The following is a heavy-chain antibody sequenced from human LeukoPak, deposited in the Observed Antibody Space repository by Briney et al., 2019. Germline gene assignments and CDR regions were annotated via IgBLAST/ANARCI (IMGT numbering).Heavy chain of an antibody. D-gene: IGHD2-8*02. CDR1: GFTVSSNY. Sequence: GGSLRLSCAASGFTVSSNYMSWVRQAPGKGLEWVSSISSSSSYIYYADSVKGRFTISRDNAKNSLYLQMNSLRAEDTAVYYCARDRRSDGDFDYWGQGTLVTVSS. CDR2: ISSSSSYI. V-gene: IGHV3-21*01. CDR3: ARDRRSDGDFDY. J-gene: IGHJ4*02.